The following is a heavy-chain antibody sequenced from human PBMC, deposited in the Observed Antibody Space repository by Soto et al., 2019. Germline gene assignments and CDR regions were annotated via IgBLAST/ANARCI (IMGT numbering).Heavy chain of an antibody. CDR1: GFTFSNAW. V-gene: IGHV3-15*07. CDR2: IKSKTDGGTT. D-gene: IGHD1-26*01. CDR3: ITEYGGSYYYYGMDV. Sequence: EVQLVESGGGLVKPGGSLRLSCAASGFTFSNAWMNWVRQAPGKGLEWVGRIKSKTDGGTTDYAAPVKGRFTISRDDSKNTLYLQMNSLKTEDTAVYYCITEYGGSYYYYGMDVWGQGTTVTVSS. J-gene: IGHJ6*02.